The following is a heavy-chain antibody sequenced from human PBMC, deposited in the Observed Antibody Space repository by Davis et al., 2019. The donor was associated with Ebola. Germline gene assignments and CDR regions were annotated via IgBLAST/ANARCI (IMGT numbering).Heavy chain of an antibody. Sequence: PSETLSLTCTVSGGSISSYYWSWIRQLAGKGLEWIGRIYTSGSTNYNPSLKSRVTISVDTSKNQFSLKLSSVTAADTAVYYCARVNCSSTSCHDPYYYYGMDVWGQGTTVTVSS. CDR3: ARVNCSSTSCHDPYYYYGMDV. J-gene: IGHJ6*02. D-gene: IGHD2-2*01. V-gene: IGHV4-4*07. CDR2: IYTSGST. CDR1: GGSISSYY.